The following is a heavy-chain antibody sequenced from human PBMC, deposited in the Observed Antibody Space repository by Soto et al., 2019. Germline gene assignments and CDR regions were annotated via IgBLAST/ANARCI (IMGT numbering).Heavy chain of an antibody. J-gene: IGHJ4*02. D-gene: IGHD6-19*01. Sequence: QVQLQQWRAGLLKPSETLSLPCAVYGGSFSGYYWSWIRQPPGQGLEWIGEINHSGSTNYNPSLKSRVTISVDTSKNQFSLKLSSVTAADTAVYYCARGTRGYSSGWYDYWGQGTLVTVSS. CDR2: INHSGST. V-gene: IGHV4-34*01. CDR3: ARGTRGYSSGWYDY. CDR1: GGSFSGYY.